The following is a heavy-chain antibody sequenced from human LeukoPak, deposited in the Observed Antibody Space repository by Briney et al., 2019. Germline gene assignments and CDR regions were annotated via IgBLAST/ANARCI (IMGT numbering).Heavy chain of an antibody. CDR2: IKQDGSEK. J-gene: IGHJ4*02. Sequence: PGGSLRLSCAASGFTFSSYWMSWVRQAPGKGLEWVANIKQDGSEKYYVDSVKGRFTISRDNAKNSLYLQMNSLRGEDTAVYYCAKPVSVDTAMVPCDYWGQGTLVTVSS. D-gene: IGHD5-18*01. V-gene: IGHV3-7*02. CDR3: AKPVSVDTAMVPCDY. CDR1: GFTFSSYW.